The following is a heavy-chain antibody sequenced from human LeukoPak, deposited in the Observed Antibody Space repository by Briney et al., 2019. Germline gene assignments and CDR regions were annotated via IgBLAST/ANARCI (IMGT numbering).Heavy chain of an antibody. CDR2: IYYSGST. CDR1: GGSISSGGYY. V-gene: IGHV4-31*03. J-gene: IGHJ5*02. Sequence: PSETLPLTCTVSGGSISSGGYYWSWIRQHPGKGLEWIGYIYYSGSTYYNPSLKSRVTISVDTSKNQFSLKLSSVTAADTAVYYCARDLRYCSSTSCYGNWFDPWGQGTLVTVSS. D-gene: IGHD2-2*01. CDR3: ARDLRYCSSTSCYGNWFDP.